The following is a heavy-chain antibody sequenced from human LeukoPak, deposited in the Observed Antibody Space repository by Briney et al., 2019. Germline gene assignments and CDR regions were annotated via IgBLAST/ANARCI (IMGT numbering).Heavy chain of an antibody. V-gene: IGHV4-39*07. CDR3: VRGGYYYGPSD. D-gene: IGHD3-10*01. Sequence: SETLSLTCSVSGVSMSSSSYYWGWIRQPPGRGLEWIGSVYYTGGTYYNPSLKSRVTISIDTSKNQFSLKLSSVTAADTAVYYCVRGGYYYGPSDWGQGTLVTVSS. J-gene: IGHJ4*02. CDR1: GVSMSSSSYY. CDR2: VYYTGGT.